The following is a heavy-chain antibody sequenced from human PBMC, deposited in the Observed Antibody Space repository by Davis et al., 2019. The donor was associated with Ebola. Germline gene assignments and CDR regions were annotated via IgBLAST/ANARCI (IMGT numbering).Heavy chain of an antibody. D-gene: IGHD6-13*01. V-gene: IGHV3-21*01. CDR3: AREIAAAHFDY. J-gene: IGHJ4*02. CDR2: ISSSSSYI. CDR1: GFTFSSYS. Sequence: GGSLRLSCAASGFTFSSYSMNWVRQAPGKGLEWVSSISSSSSYIYYADSVKGRFTTSRDNAKNSLYLQMNSLRAEDTAVYYCAREIAAAHFDYWGQGTLVTVSS.